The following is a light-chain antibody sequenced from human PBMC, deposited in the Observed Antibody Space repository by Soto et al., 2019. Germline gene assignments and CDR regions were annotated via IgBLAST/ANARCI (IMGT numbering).Light chain of an antibody. J-gene: IGLJ2*01. CDR3: QSYDRSLSALV. Sequence: QTVVAQPPSVSGAPGQRVIISCTGSSSNIGARYDVHWYQQVPGTAPKLLIFGNSNRPSGVPDRFSGSQSGTSASLAITGLRADDEADYYCQSYDRSLSALVFGGGTQLTVL. CDR1: SSNIGARYD. V-gene: IGLV1-40*01. CDR2: GNS.